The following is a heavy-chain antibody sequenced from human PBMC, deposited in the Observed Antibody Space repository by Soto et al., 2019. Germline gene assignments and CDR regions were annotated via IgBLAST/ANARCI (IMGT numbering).Heavy chain of an antibody. D-gene: IGHD2-15*01. CDR2: IIPIFGTA. CDR1: GGTFSSYA. V-gene: IGHV1-69*12. CDR3: ARGRCSGGSCQLSTTA. J-gene: IGHJ4*02. Sequence: QVQLVQSGAEVKKPGSSVKVSCKASGGTFSSYAISWVRQAPGQGLEWMGGIIPIFGTANYAQKFQGRVTITADESTSTADMGLSSLRSEDTAVYYCARGRCSGGSCQLSTTAWGQGTLVTVSS.